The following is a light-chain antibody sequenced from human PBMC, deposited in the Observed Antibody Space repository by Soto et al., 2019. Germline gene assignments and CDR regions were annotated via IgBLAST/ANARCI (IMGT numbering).Light chain of an antibody. V-gene: IGLV2-14*03. CDR2: DDS. CDR1: SSDVGAYHS. Sequence: QSALTQPASVSGSPGQSFTIPCTGSSSDVGAYHSVSWYQQHPGKAPKLIIFDDSNRPSGVSNRFSGSKSGNTASLTISGLQAEDEADYYCSSFTDTGTVMFGGGTKLTVL. CDR3: SSFTDTGTVM. J-gene: IGLJ3*02.